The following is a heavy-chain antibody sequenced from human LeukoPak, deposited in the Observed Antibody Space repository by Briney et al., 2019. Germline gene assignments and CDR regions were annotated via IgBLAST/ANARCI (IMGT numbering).Heavy chain of an antibody. CDR2: IIPIFGTA. CDR1: GYAFTSYY. V-gene: IGHV1-69*13. J-gene: IGHJ5*02. D-gene: IGHD2-2*01. Sequence: GASVKVSCKASGYAFTSYYMHWVRQAPGQGLEWMGGIIPIFGTANYAQKFQGRVKITADESTSTAYMELSSLRSDDTAVYYCARDRRGRYCSSISCYLGCFDPWGQGTLVTVSS. CDR3: ARDRRGRYCSSISCYLGCFDP.